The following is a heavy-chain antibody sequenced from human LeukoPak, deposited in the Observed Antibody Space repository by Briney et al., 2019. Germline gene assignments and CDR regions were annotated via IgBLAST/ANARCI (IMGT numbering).Heavy chain of an antibody. D-gene: IGHD3-22*01. CDR1: GFTVSSNY. CDR3: ARHYYYDSSGYQYYFDY. Sequence: GGPLRLSCAASGFTVSSNYMSWVRQAPGKGLEWVSVIYSGGSTYYADSVKGRFTISRDNSKNTLYLQMNSLRAEDTAVYYCARHYYYDSSGYQYYFDYWGQGTLLTVSS. J-gene: IGHJ4*02. V-gene: IGHV3-53*01. CDR2: IYSGGST.